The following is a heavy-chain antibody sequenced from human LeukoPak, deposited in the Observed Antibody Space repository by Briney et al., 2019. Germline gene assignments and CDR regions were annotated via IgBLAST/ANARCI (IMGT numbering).Heavy chain of an antibody. J-gene: IGHJ1*01. D-gene: IGHD3-22*01. CDR1: GGTFSSYA. CDR2: IIPIFGTA. CDR3: AGGRHYDSSGYHLSEYFQH. Sequence: ASVKVSCKASGGTFSSYAISWVRQAPGQGLEWMGGIIPIFGTANYAQKFQGRVTITTDESTSTAYMELSSLRSEDTAVYYCAGGRHYDSSGYHLSEYFQHWGQGTLVTVSS. V-gene: IGHV1-69*05.